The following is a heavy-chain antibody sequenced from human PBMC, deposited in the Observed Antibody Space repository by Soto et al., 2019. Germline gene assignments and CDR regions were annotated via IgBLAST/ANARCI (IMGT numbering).Heavy chain of an antibody. V-gene: IGHV1-69*12. Sequence: QVQLEQSGAEVKKPGSSVKVSCKASGGTFRNSAISWVRQAPGQGLEWMGGIMPIFRTPDYAHKFQGRVTITADESTSTDYMELSGLRSDDMAVYYCARDNDRPQLGGNYYYILDVWGHGTTVTVSS. CDR3: ARDNDRPQLGGNYYYILDV. D-gene: IGHD1-1*01. CDR1: GGTFRNSA. J-gene: IGHJ6*02. CDR2: IMPIFRTP.